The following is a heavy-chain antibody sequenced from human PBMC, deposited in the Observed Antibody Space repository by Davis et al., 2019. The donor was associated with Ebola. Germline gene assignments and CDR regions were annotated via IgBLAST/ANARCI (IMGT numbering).Heavy chain of an antibody. Sequence: FTFSRDNAKNSLYLQMNSLRAEDTAVYYCARVVGATTSWFDPWGQGTLVTVSS. J-gene: IGHJ5*02. D-gene: IGHD1-26*01. CDR3: ARVVGATTSWFDP. V-gene: IGHV3-11*06.